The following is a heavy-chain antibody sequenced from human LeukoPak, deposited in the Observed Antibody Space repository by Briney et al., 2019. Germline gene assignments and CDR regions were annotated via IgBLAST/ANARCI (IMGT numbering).Heavy chain of an antibody. CDR2: ISGSGGST. CDR1: GFTFSSYA. CDR3: AKDLSYYYDSSGLTAMYFDY. J-gene: IGHJ4*02. D-gene: IGHD3-22*01. Sequence: GGSLRLSCAASGFTFSSYAMSWVRQAPGKGLEWVSAISGSGGSTYYADSVKGRFTISRDNSKNTLYLQMNSLRAEDTAVYYCAKDLSYYYDSSGLTAMYFDYWGQGTPVTVSS. V-gene: IGHV3-23*01.